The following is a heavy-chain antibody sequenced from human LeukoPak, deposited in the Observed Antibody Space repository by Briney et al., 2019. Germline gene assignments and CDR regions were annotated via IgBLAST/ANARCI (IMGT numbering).Heavy chain of an antibody. V-gene: IGHV4-39*07. J-gene: IGHJ6*03. CDR3: ARGVCRGDCYWAYYYYYYMDV. CDR1: GGSISSSSYY. D-gene: IGHD2-21*02. Sequence: PSETLSLTCTVSGGSISSSSYYWGWIRQPPGKGLEWIGRIYCSGSTYYNPSLKSRVTISVNTPKHQFSLKLSSVTAADTAVYYCARGVCRGDCYWAYYYYYYMDVWGKGTTVTVSS. CDR2: IYCSGST.